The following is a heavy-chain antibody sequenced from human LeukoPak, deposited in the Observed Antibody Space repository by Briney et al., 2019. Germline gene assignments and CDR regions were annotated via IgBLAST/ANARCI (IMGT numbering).Heavy chain of an antibody. V-gene: IGHV3-23*01. CDR1: GFTFSSYA. Sequence: GGSLRLSCAASGFTFSSYAMNWVRQAPGKGLEWVSAISGSGGSTYYADSEKGRFTISRDNSKNTLYLQMNSLRAEDTAVYYCAKDRIGNYNWFDPWGQGTLVTVSS. CDR2: ISGSGGST. J-gene: IGHJ5*02. CDR3: AKDRIGNYNWFDP. D-gene: IGHD1-7*01.